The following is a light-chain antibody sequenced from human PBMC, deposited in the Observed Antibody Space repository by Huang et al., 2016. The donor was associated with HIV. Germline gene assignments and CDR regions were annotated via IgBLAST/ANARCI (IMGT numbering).Light chain of an antibody. Sequence: DIVMTQSPATLSVSPGERVALSCRASQNIDNKLAWYQRKPGQAPRLLIYAASTRVTAIPARFSASGSGTEFTLIINSLQSEDFAVYYCQQYYSYLSWTFGQGTQVEIK. CDR1: QNIDNK. V-gene: IGKV3-15*01. CDR3: QQYYSYLSWT. CDR2: AAS. J-gene: IGKJ1*01.